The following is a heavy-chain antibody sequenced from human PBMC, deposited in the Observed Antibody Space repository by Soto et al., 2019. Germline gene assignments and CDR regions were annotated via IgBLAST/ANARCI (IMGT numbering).Heavy chain of an antibody. D-gene: IGHD2-15*01. CDR3: ANNWDCSGGTCYSYYSYDVDV. V-gene: IGHV3-23*01. CDR2: ISGSGGNT. CDR1: GFTFNSYA. J-gene: IGHJ6*02. Sequence: PGGSLRLSCAASGFTFNSYAMSWVREAPGKGLEWVSGISGSGGNTYYADSVKGRFTISRDNSKNTLYLQMSSLRVEDTAVYYCANNWDCSGGTCYSYYSYDVDVWGQGTTVTVSS.